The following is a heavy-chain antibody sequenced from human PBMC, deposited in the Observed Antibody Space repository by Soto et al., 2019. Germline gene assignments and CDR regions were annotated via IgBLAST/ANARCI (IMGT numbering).Heavy chain of an antibody. CDR1: GYSFTRYW. J-gene: IGHJ6*02. CDR2: IYPGDSDT. CDR3: ARRSYSYYYYGMDA. V-gene: IGHV5-51*01. Sequence: GESLKLSCTGSGYSFTRYWIGWVRQMPGKGLEWMGIIYPGDSDTKYSPSFQGQVTISADKSISTAYLQWSSLKASDTAMYYCARRSYSYYYYGMDAWGQGTTVTVSS. D-gene: IGHD2-15*01.